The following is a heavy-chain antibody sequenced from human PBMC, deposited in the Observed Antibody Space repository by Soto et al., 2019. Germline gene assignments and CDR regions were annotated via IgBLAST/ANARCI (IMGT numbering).Heavy chain of an antibody. J-gene: IGHJ6*02. V-gene: IGHV1-2*06. CDR2: INPNSGGT. D-gene: IGHD3-3*01. CDR3: ARVKARLFFGVVIIPVLGLDGRGV. Sequence: ASVKVSCKASGYTFTGYYIHWVRQPPGQGLESMGPINPNSGGTNYAQKFQGRVTMTRDTSISTAYTELSRLRSDDTAVYYCARVKARLFFGVVIIPVLGLDGRGVWGQGTTVTVCS. CDR1: GYTFTGYY.